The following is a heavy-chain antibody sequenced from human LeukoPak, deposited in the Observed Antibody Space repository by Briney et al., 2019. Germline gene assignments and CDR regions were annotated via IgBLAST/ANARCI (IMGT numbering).Heavy chain of an antibody. D-gene: IGHD5-12*01. CDR2: IYHSGST. CDR1: GGSISSGGYY. Sequence: SETLSLTCTVSGGSISSGGYYWNWIRQPPGKGLEWIGYIYHSGSTYYNPSLKSRVTISVDRSKNQFSLKLSSVTAADTAVYYCAGGSGYAFEYWGQGTLVTASS. CDR3: AGGSGYAFEY. V-gene: IGHV4-30-2*01. J-gene: IGHJ4*02.